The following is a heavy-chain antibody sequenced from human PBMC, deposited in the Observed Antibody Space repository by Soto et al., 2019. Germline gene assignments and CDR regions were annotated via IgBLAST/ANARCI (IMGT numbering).Heavy chain of an antibody. CDR1: GGSISSGGYI. J-gene: IGHJ3*02. D-gene: IGHD2-15*01. CDR3: ARGYGGKGWGTFDI. CDR2: IYHSGSI. Sequence: SDTLSLTFALSGGSISSGGYIWRWLRQPPGKGLEWIGYIYHSGSIYYNPSLKSRVTLSVDRSKNQFSLKLSSVTAADTAVYYCARGYGGKGWGTFDIWGQGTMVT. V-gene: IGHV4-30-2*01.